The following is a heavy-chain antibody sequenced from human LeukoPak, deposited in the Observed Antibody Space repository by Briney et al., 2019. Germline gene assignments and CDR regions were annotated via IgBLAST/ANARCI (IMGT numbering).Heavy chain of an antibody. D-gene: IGHD3-22*01. CDR1: GGSISSGGHS. V-gene: IGHV4-30-2*01. Sequence: ASETLSLTCTVSGGSISSGGHSWSWIRQPPGKGLEWIGYIYHSGSGSTYYNPSLKSRVTISIDKSKNQFSLKLNSVTAADTAVYYCARDLTYYYDSRTGPEDYWGQGTLVTVSS. J-gene: IGHJ4*02. CDR3: ARDLTYYYDSRTGPEDY. CDR2: IYHSGSGST.